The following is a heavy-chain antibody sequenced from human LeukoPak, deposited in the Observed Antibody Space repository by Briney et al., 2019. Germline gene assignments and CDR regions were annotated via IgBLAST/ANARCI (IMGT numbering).Heavy chain of an antibody. Sequence: GGSLRLSCAASGFTFSSYAMSWVRQAPGKGLEWVSAISGSRGSTYYADSVKGRFTISRDNSKNTLYLQMNSLRAEDTAVYYCAKDWSGQQLLRTDQFDYWGQGTLGTVSS. CDR3: AKDWSGQQLLRTDQFDY. J-gene: IGHJ4*02. D-gene: IGHD6-13*01. CDR2: ISGSRGST. V-gene: IGHV3-23*01. CDR1: GFTFSSYA.